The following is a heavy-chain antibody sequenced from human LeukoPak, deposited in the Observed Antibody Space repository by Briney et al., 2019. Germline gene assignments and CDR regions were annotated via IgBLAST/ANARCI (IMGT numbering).Heavy chain of an antibody. CDR1: GGSISSGSCY. Sequence: SQTLSLTCTVSGGSISSGSCYWSWIRQPAGKGLEWIGRIYTSGSTNYNPSLKSRVTISVDTSKNQFSLKLSSVTAADTAVYYCARAADFGDYSDYWGQGTLVTVSS. CDR2: IYTSGST. CDR3: ARAADFGDYSDY. J-gene: IGHJ4*02. V-gene: IGHV4-61*02. D-gene: IGHD4-17*01.